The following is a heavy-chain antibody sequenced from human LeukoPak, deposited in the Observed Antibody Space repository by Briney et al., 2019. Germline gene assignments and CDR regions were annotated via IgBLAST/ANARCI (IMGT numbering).Heavy chain of an antibody. V-gene: IGHV4-59*01. CDR2: IYYSGST. CDR1: GGSISSYY. Sequence: SETLSLTCTVSGGSISSYYWSWIRQPPGKGLEWIGYIYYSGSTNYNPSLKSRVTISVDTSKNQFSLKLSSVTAADTAVYYCARGLGGYGSGDDWEYYFDYWGQGTLVNGSS. CDR3: ARGLGGYGSGDDWEYYFDY. J-gene: IGHJ4*02. D-gene: IGHD3-10*01.